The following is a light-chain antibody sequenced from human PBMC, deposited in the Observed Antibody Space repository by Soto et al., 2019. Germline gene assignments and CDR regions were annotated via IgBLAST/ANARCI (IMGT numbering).Light chain of an antibody. V-gene: IGKV1-27*01. J-gene: IGKJ4*01. Sequence: DIQMTQSPSSLYASVGDRVTITCRASQGISNYLAWYQQIPGKVPKLLLSAASTLQSGVPSRFSGSGSGTDFTLTISSLQPEDVATYYCQKYTNVPAFGGGTKVEIK. CDR1: QGISNY. CDR3: QKYTNVPA. CDR2: AAS.